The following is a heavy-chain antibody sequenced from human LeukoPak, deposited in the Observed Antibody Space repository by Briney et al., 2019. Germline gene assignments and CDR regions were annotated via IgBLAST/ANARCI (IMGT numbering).Heavy chain of an antibody. D-gene: IGHD1/OR15-1a*01. J-gene: IGHJ4*02. Sequence: GGSLRLSCAASGFTFSSYSMNWVRQAPGKGLEWVSSISSSSSYIYYADSVKGRSTISRDNAKNSLYLQMNSLRAEDTAVYYCARDLEVGNSLSALDYWGQGTLVTVSS. V-gene: IGHV3-21*01. CDR2: ISSSSSYI. CDR3: ARDLEVGNSLSALDY. CDR1: GFTFSSYS.